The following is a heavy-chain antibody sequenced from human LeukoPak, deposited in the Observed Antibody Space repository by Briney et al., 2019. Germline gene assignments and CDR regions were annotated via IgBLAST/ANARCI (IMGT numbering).Heavy chain of an antibody. CDR1: GFTFSSYG. Sequence: GRSLRLSCAGCGFTFSSYGMHWVRQAPGKGLEWVAVIWYDGSNKYYADSVKGRFTISRNNSKNTLYLQMNSLRAEDTAVYYCARDRMVRGPYGMDVWGQGTTVTVSS. CDR3: ARDRMVRGPYGMDV. CDR2: IWYDGSNK. D-gene: IGHD3-10*01. J-gene: IGHJ6*02. V-gene: IGHV3-33*01.